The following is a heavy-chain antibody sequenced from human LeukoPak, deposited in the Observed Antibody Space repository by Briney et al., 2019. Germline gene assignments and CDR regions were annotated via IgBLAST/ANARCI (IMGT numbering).Heavy chain of an antibody. CDR1: GFTFSSYG. CDR2: IRYDGSNK. J-gene: IGHJ4*02. V-gene: IGHV3-30*02. Sequence: GGSLRLSCAASGFTFSSYGMHWVRQAPGKGLEWVAFIRYDGSNKCYADSVKGRFTISRDNSKNTLYLQMNSLRAEDTAVYYCAKDLGYDYVWGSYLLMPSGLDYWGQGTLVTVSS. CDR3: AKDLGYDYVWGSYLLMPSGLDY. D-gene: IGHD3-16*02.